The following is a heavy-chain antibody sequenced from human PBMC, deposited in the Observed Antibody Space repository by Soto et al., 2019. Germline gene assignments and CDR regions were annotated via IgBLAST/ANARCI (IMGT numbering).Heavy chain of an antibody. V-gene: IGHV3-53*01. Sequence: EVQLVESGGGLIQPGGSLRLSCAASGFTVSSTYMSWVRQAPGKGLEGASVIYSGGSTYYADSVKGRFTISRDNSMNTLYLQVNSLRADDTPLYYRARPRYCYGAFDYWGQGTLVTVSS. CDR3: ARPRYCYGAFDY. D-gene: IGHD5-18*01. CDR1: GFTVSSTY. J-gene: IGHJ4*02. CDR2: IYSGGST.